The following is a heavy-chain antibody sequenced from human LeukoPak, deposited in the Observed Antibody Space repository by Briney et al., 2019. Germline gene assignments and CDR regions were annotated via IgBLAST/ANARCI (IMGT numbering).Heavy chain of an antibody. Sequence: GGSLRLSCAASGFTFSSYWMSWVRQAPGKGLEWVATIKQDGSEKYYVDSVEGRFTISRDNAKNSLYLQMNSLRAEDTAVYFCARGGRKSYCSSTSCYNTPLNYWGQGTLVTVSS. D-gene: IGHD2-2*02. CDR3: ARGGRKSYCSSTSCYNTPLNY. J-gene: IGHJ4*02. CDR2: IKQDGSEK. CDR1: GFTFSSYW. V-gene: IGHV3-7*01.